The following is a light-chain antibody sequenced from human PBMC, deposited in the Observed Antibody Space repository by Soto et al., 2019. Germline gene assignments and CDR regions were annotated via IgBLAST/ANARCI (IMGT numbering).Light chain of an antibody. CDR1: SSDVGGYNY. CDR2: DVS. CDR3: SSYTSSSTSVV. J-gene: IGLJ2*01. Sequence: QSALTQPASVSGSPGQSITISCTGTSSDVGGYNYVSWYQQHPGKAPKLMIYDVSNRPSGVSNRFSGSKSGNTASLTISGLHADDEPDYYCSSYTSSSTSVVFGGGTKLTVL. V-gene: IGLV2-14*01.